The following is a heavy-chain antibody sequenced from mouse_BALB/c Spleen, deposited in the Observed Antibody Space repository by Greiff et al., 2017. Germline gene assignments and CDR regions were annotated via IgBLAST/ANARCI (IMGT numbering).Heavy chain of an antibody. CDR3: AREGGTFDFDY. Sequence: EVKLMESGGGLVQPGGSLRLSCATSGFTFTDYYMSWVRQPPGKALEWLGFIRNKANGYTTEYSASVKGRFTISRDNSQSILYLQMNTLRAEDSATYYCAREGGTFDFDYWGQGTTLTVSS. CDR2: IRNKANGYTT. CDR1: GFTFTDYY. D-gene: IGHD4-1*01. J-gene: IGHJ2*01. V-gene: IGHV7-3*02.